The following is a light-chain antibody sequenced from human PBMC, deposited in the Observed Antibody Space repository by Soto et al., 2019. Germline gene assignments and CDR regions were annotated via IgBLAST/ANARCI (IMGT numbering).Light chain of an antibody. CDR3: QSYHTSLTGV. V-gene: IGLV1-40*01. CDR2: ANN. CDR1: SSTIGAGYD. J-gene: IGLJ1*01. Sequence: QSALTQPPSVSGTPGQTVTISCTGSSSTIGAGYDVHWYQQFPGTAPKLLVFANNNRPAGVPDRFSGSKPGTSASLAITGLQAEDEATYYCQSYHTSLTGVFGTGTKVTVL.